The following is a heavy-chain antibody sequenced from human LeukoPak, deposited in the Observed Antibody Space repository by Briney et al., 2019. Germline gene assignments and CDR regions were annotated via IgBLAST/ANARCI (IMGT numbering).Heavy chain of an antibody. CDR3: ARIYCSGGSCSGWFDP. J-gene: IGHJ5*02. CDR1: GGTFSSYA. CDR2: IIPIFGTA. D-gene: IGHD2-15*01. V-gene: IGHV1-69*06. Sequence: GASVKVSCKASGGTFSSYAISWVRQAPGQGLEWMGGIIPIFGTANYAQKFQGRVTITADKSTSAAYMELSSLRSEDTAVYYCARIYCSGGSCSGWFDPWGQGTLVTVSS.